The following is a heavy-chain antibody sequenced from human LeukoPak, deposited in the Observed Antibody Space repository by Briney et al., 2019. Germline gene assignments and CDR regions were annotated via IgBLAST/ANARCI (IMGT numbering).Heavy chain of an antibody. CDR3: ARDLSSYYGSGSYRPIDAFDI. J-gene: IGHJ3*02. CDR1: GGSFSGYY. D-gene: IGHD3-10*01. Sequence: SETLSLTCAVYGGSFSGYYWSWIRQPPGKGLEWIGEINHSGSPNYNPSLKSRVTISIDTSKNQFSLTLSPVTAADTAVYYCARDLSSYYGSGSYRPIDAFDIWGQGTMVTVSS. CDR2: INHSGSP. V-gene: IGHV4-34*01.